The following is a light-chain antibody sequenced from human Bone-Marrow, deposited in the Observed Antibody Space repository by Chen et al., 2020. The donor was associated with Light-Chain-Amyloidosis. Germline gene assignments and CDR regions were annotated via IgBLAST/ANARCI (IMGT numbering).Light chain of an antibody. CDR3: AAFTTSKTWV. Sequence: QSALTQPASVSGSPGQSITISCTGTSSDIGRYDYVSWFQQHSGKAPELVIYEVNSRPSGVSDRFSGSKSGNTASLTISRLQTEDEANYYCAAFTTSKTWVFGGGTKLTVL. CDR2: EVN. V-gene: IGLV2-14*01. J-gene: IGLJ3*02. CDR1: SSDIGRYDY.